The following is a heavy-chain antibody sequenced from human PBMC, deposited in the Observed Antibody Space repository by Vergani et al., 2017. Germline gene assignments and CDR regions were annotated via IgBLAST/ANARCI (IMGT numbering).Heavy chain of an antibody. CDR3: ARDQRLQAWGGYYYYGMDV. CDR1: GFTFSSYS. CDR2: ISSSSSTI. V-gene: IGHV3-48*01. Sequence: EVQLVESGGGLVQPGGSLRLSCAASGFTFSSYSMNWVRQAPGKGLEWVSYISSSSSTIYYAYSVKGRFTISRDNAKNSLYLQMNSLRAEDTAVYYCARDQRLQAWGGYYYYGMDVWGQGTTVTVSS. J-gene: IGHJ6*02. D-gene: IGHD4-11*01.